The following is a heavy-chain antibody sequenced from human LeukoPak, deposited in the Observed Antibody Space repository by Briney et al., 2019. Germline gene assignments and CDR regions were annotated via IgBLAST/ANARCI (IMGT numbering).Heavy chain of an antibody. J-gene: IGHJ4*02. V-gene: IGHV1-69*13. CDR1: GGTLSSYA. Sequence: SVKVSCKASGGTLSSYAISWVRQAPGQGLEWMGGIIPIFGTANYAQKFQGRVTITADESTSTAYMELSSLRSEDTAVYYCARGDFWSGYYSYPIDYWGQGTLVTVSS. CDR2: IIPIFGTA. CDR3: ARGDFWSGYYSYPIDY. D-gene: IGHD3-3*01.